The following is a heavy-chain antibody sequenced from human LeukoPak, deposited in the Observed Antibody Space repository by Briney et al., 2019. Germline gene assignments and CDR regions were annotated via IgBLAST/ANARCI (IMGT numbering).Heavy chain of an antibody. V-gene: IGHV4-39*07. CDR3: ARDRQGV. CDR1: GGSISSSSYY. Sequence: PSETLSLTCTVSGGSISSSSYYWGWIRQPPGKGLEWFGSIYYSGSTYYNPSLKSRVTISVDTSKNQFSLKLSSVTAADTAVYYCARDRQGVWGQGTLVTVSS. CDR2: IYYSGST. J-gene: IGHJ4*02.